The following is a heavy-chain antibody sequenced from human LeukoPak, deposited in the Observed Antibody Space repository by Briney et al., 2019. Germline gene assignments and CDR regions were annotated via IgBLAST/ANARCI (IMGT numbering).Heavy chain of an antibody. CDR3: ARGWRFQPRLNYGMDV. CDR1: GFPFSRYS. V-gene: IGHV3-48*02. D-gene: IGHD2-15*01. J-gene: IGHJ6*02. Sequence: GGPLRLSCAASGFPFSRYSMNWLRPAPGKGLAWVSYISSDSSTIFYADSVKGRFTISRDNAKNSLYLQMNSLRDEDTAGYYCARGWRFQPRLNYGMDVWGQGTTVSVSS. CDR2: ISSDSSTI.